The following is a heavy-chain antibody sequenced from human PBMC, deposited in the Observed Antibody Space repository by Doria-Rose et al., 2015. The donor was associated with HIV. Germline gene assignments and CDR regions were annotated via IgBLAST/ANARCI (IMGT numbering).Heavy chain of an antibody. V-gene: IGHV3-30*04. D-gene: IGHD6-25*01. CDR1: GFTFSSFA. CDR2: ISYDGSNK. J-gene: IGHJ3*02. CDR3: ARDRGYFSSDDTFDI. Sequence: GGGVVQPGRSLRLSCAASGFTFSSFAVHWVRQAPGKGLEWVAFISYDGSNKYYPDSVKGRFTISRDNSKNTLYLQMNSLRTEDTAVYYCARDRGYFSSDDTFDIWGQGTMVTVSS.